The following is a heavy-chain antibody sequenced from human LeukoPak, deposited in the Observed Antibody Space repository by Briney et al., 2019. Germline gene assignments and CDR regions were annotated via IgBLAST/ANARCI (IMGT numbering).Heavy chain of an antibody. J-gene: IGHJ4*02. V-gene: IGHV4-34*01. Sequence: SETLSLTCAVYGGSFSGYYWSWIRQPPGKGLEWIGEINHSGSTNYNPSLKSRVTISVDTSKNQFSLKLSSVTAADTAVYYCARHSGAVAGFIDYWGQGTLVTVSS. CDR2: INHSGST. CDR3: ARHSGAVAGFIDY. CDR1: GGSFSGYY. D-gene: IGHD6-19*01.